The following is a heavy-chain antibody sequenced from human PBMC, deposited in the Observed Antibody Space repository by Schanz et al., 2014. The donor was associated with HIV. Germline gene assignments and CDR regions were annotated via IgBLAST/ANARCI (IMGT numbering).Heavy chain of an antibody. J-gene: IGHJ4*02. CDR2: VSYDGSNE. Sequence: QVQLVESGGGVVQPGRSLRLSCAASGFIFSTYAMHWVRQAPGEGLEWVAIVSYDGSNEYYADSVRGRFTASRDNSKNTLYLQMNSLRAEDTAVYYCARAFSVGQLVRVVDSWGQGTPVTVSS. V-gene: IGHV3-30-3*01. CDR3: ARAFSVGQLVRVVDS. D-gene: IGHD6-6*01. CDR1: GFIFSTYA.